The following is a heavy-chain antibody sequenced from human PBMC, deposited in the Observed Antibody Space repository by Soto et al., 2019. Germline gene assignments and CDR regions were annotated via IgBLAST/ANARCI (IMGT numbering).Heavy chain of an antibody. D-gene: IGHD3-10*01. V-gene: IGHV4-39*02. CDR2: IHYSGST. CDR1: GHSIRTSSYF. Sequence: SETLSLTCTVSGHSIRTSSYFWVWIRQPPGKGLEWIGTIHYSGSTYHNRSLQSRVTLSVDTSRNQFSLRLSSVTAADTAVYYCARDRFPYGSGSYNGVDAFDIWCQGTMVT. CDR3: ARDRFPYGSGSYNGVDAFDI. J-gene: IGHJ3*02.